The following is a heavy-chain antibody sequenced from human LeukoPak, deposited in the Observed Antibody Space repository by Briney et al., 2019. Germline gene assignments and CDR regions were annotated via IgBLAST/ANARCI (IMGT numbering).Heavy chain of an antibody. Sequence: PSQTLSLTCTVSGCSISSGSYYWSWIRQPAGKGLEWIGRIYTSGSTNYNPSLKSRVTISVDTSKNQFSLKLSSVTAADTAVYYCARADSSSGWAYFDYWGQGTLVTVSS. D-gene: IGHD6-6*01. CDR1: GCSISSGSYY. CDR2: IYTSGST. J-gene: IGHJ4*02. V-gene: IGHV4-61*02. CDR3: ARADSSSGWAYFDY.